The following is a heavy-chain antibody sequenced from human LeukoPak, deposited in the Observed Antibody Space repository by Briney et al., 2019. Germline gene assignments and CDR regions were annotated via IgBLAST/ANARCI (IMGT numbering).Heavy chain of an antibody. CDR3: AKTRIVCTSVSCPGGGFDY. V-gene: IGHV3-23*01. CDR1: GFTFSSYA. J-gene: IGHJ4*01. CDR2: IRGSGDIT. Sequence: GGSLRLSCAASGFTFSSYAMSWVLQAPGKGLWWVSGIRGSGDITYYADSVKGRFTISRDNFKNTLYLQMNSLRAEDTAVYYCAKTRIVCTSVSCPGGGFDYWGHGTLVTVSS. D-gene: IGHD2-2*01.